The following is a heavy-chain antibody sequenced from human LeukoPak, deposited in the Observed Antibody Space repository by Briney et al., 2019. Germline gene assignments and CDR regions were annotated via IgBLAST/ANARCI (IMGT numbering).Heavy chain of an antibody. CDR3: ARDSRGPITIFGVVSFSFDY. CDR1: GYTFTGYY. V-gene: IGHV1-2*02. Sequence: ASVKVSCKASGYTFTGYYMHWVRQAPGQGLEWMGWINPTSGGTNYAQKFQGRVTMTRDTSISTAYMELSRLRSDDTAVYYCARDSRGPITIFGVVSFSFDYWGQGTLVTVSS. D-gene: IGHD3-3*01. J-gene: IGHJ4*02. CDR2: INPTSGGT.